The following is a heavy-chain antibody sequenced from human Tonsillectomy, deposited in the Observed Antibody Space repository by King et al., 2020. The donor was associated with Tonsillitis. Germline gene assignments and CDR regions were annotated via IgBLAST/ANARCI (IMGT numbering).Heavy chain of an antibody. CDR1: GFTVSTNY. CDR2: IYSGGTT. D-gene: IGHD2-2*01. V-gene: IGHV3-53*01. J-gene: IGHJ6*03. Sequence: VQLEESGGGLIQPGGSLRLTCATSGFTVSTNYMSWVRQAPGKGLEWVSLIYSGGTTYYADSVKGRFTISRDNSKNTLYLQMTNLTADDTAVYYCAREYCGSTSCYYYYMDVWGKGTAVTVSS. CDR3: AREYCGSTSCYYYYMDV.